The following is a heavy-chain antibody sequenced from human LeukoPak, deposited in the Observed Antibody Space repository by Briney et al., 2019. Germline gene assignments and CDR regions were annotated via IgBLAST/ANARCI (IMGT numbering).Heavy chain of an antibody. CDR1: GVSISSYY. D-gene: IGHD4-17*01. CDR2: IYYSGST. V-gene: IGHV4-59*08. J-gene: IGHJ5*02. Sequence: PSETLSLTCTGSGVSISSYYWSWIRQPPGKGLEWIGYIYYSGSTNYNPSLKSRVTISVDTSKNQFSLKLSSVTAADTAVYYCARQDGDYSYWFDPWGQGTLVTVSS. CDR3: ARQDGDYSYWFDP.